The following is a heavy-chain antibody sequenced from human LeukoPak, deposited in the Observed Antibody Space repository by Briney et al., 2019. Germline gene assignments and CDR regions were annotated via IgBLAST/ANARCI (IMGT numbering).Heavy chain of an antibody. V-gene: IGHV4-59*01. CDR2: IYYSGTT. Sequence: SETLSLTCTVSGGSISSYYWSWIRQPPGKGLEWIGYIYYSGTTNYNPSLKSRVTISVDTSKNQFSLKLSSVTAADTAVYHCARGVYIAAAQYGYWGQGTLVTVFS. CDR3: ARGVYIAAAQYGY. CDR1: GGSISSYY. D-gene: IGHD6-13*01. J-gene: IGHJ4*02.